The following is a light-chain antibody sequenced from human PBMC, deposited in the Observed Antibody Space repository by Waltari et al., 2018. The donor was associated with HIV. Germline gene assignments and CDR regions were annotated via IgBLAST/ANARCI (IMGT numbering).Light chain of an antibody. CDR2: EVT. Sequence: QSALTQPASVSGSPAQSMTLSCTGTSSHFGSHHLVSWYQQHPGKAPKLLIYEVTKRPSGVSDRFSGSKSDNTASLTISGLQAEDDADYYCCSYAGDSVVFGGGTVLTVL. CDR3: CSYAGDSVV. J-gene: IGLJ2*01. V-gene: IGLV2-23*02. CDR1: SSHFGSHHL.